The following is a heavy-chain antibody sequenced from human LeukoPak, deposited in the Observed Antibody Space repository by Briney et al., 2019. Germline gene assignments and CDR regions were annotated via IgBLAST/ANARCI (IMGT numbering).Heavy chain of an antibody. CDR3: ARDISSGYYDAFDI. V-gene: IGHV3-66*01. CDR1: GFTVSSNY. D-gene: IGHD3-22*01. CDR2: IYSGGST. J-gene: IGHJ3*02. Sequence: GGSLRLSCAASGFTVSSNYMSWVRQAPGKGLEWVSIIYSGGSTYYADSVKGRFTISRGNSKNTLYLQMNSLRAEDTAVYYCARDISSGYYDAFDIWGQGTVVTVSS.